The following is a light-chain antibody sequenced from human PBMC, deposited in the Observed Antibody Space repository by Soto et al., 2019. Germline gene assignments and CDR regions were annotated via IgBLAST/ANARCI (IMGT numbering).Light chain of an antibody. CDR3: RQYNSYWM. CDR1: QSISSW. Sequence: GDRVTITCRASQSISSWLAWYQRKPGKAPKLLIYDASSLESGVPSRFSGSGSGTEFTLTISSLQPDDFATYYCRQYNSYWMFGQGTKVDIK. V-gene: IGKV1-5*01. J-gene: IGKJ1*01. CDR2: DAS.